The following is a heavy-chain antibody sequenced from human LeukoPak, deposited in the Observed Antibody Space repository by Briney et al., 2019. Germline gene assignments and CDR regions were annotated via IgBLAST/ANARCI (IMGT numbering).Heavy chain of an antibody. V-gene: IGHV3-9*01. Sequence: GRSLRLSCAASGFTFDDYAMHWVRQAPGKGLEWVSGISWNSGSIGYADSVKGRFTISRDNAKNSLYLQVNSLRAEDTALYYCAKAPGYYYDSGGNFEYWGQGTLVTVSS. J-gene: IGHJ4*02. D-gene: IGHD3-22*01. CDR2: ISWNSGSI. CDR3: AKAPGYYYDSGGNFEY. CDR1: GFTFDDYA.